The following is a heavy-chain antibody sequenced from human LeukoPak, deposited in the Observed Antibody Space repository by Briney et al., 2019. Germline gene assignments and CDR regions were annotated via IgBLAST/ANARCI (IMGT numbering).Heavy chain of an antibody. J-gene: IGHJ4*02. D-gene: IGHD6-19*01. Sequence: PSGTLSLTCAVSGGSISSSNWWSWVRQPPGKGLEWIGEIYHSGSTNYNPSLKSRVTISVDTSKNQFSLKLSSVTAADTAVYYCARHNVPGSLRYSSGWYPRPLDYWGQGTLVTVSS. CDR2: IYHSGST. CDR1: GGSISSSNW. CDR3: ARHNVPGSLRYSSGWYPRPLDY. V-gene: IGHV4-4*02.